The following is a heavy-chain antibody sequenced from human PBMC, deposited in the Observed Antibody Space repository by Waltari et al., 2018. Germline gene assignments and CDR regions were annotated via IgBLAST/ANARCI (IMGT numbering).Heavy chain of an antibody. CDR3: ATYIGASVGTAAFDV. D-gene: IGHD5-12*01. CDR2: ISYSGTP. Sequence: QLQLQESGPRLVKPSETLSLICSVSGVSITSNRHYWAWIRQSPGQGLEWIGTISYSGTPYISPSLKGRVSVSRDTSKTQVSLTLGSVTAADMAVYYCATYIGASVGTAAFDVWGQGTMVTVSS. CDR1: GVSITSNRHY. V-gene: IGHV4-39*01. J-gene: IGHJ3*01.